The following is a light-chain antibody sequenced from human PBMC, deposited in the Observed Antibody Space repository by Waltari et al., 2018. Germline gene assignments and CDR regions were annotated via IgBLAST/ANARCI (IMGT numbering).Light chain of an antibody. CDR1: LSNIGNNL. Sequence: QPVLTQPPSASGTPGQMATMSCSGRLSNIGNNLLNWYQQLPGTTPKLLIYPDNKRPSWVPDRFSGSKSGTSASLVISGLRSEDEAVYYCATWDDSLNILFGGGTNLTVL. CDR3: ATWDDSLNIL. CDR2: PDN. V-gene: IGLV1-47*01. J-gene: IGLJ2*01.